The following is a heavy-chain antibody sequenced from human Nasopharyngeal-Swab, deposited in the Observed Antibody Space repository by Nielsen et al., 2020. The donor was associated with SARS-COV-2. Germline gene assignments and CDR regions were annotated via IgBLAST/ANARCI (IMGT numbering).Heavy chain of an antibody. CDR1: GFTFGSYW. Sequence: GESLKISCAASGFTFGSYWMSWVRQAPGKGLEWVANIKQDGSEKYYVDSVKGRFTISRDNAKNSLYLQMNSLRAEDTAVYYCARDRDYAGAFDIWGQGTMVTVSS. CDR2: IKQDGSEK. CDR3: ARDRDYAGAFDI. V-gene: IGHV3-7*01. J-gene: IGHJ3*02. D-gene: IGHD2-2*01.